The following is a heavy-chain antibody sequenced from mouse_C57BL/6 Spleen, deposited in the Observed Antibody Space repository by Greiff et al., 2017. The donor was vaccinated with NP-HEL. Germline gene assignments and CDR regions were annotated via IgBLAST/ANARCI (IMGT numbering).Heavy chain of an antibody. D-gene: IGHD1-1*02. CDR2: IAPANGNT. J-gene: IGHJ2*01. Sequence: VQLQQSVAELVRPGASVKLSCTASGFTIKNTSMPWVKQRPEQGLEWIGSIAPANGNTKYVPKFQGKDTITADPSSNTAYLQLSSLTSEDTAIYYCARDYGFDYWGQGTTLTVSS. CDR3: ARDYGFDY. CDR1: GFTIKNTS. V-gene: IGHV14-3*01.